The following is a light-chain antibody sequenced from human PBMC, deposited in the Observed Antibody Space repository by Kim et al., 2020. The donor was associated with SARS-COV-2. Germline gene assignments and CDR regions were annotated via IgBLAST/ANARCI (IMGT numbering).Light chain of an antibody. CDR1: QDISNY. J-gene: IGKJ4*01. Sequence: DIQMTQSPSSLSASVGDRVTITCQASQDISNYLNWYQQKPGKAPKLLIYDASNLETGVPSRFSGSGSVTDFTFTISSLQPEDIATYYCQQYDNLLLTFGGGTKVDIK. CDR2: DAS. CDR3: QQYDNLLLT. V-gene: IGKV1-33*01.